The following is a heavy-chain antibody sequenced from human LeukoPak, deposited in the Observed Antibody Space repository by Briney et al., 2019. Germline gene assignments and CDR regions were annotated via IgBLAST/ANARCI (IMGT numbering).Heavy chain of an antibody. CDR1: GGSISSSSYY. CDR2: IYYSGAT. CDR3: ARGGGLDEGFDY. D-gene: IGHD3-16*01. J-gene: IGHJ4*02. V-gene: IGHV4-39*07. Sequence: SETLSLTCTVSGGSISSSSYYWGWIRQSPGKGLEWIASIYYSGATYYNPSLKSRVTISVDTSKNQFSLKLSSVTAADTAVYYCARGGGLDEGFDYWGQGTLVTVSS.